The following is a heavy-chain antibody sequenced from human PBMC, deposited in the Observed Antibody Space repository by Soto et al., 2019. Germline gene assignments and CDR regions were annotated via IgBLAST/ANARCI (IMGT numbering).Heavy chain of an antibody. V-gene: IGHV1-18*01. Sequence: SKARRFGIASKALCSLYHSTGKGLEWMGWISAYNGNTNYAQKLQGRVTMTTDTSTSTAYMELRSLRSDDTAVYYCARDSSWYQLLPTGYWGQGTLVTVSS. CDR3: ARDSSWYQLLPTGY. J-gene: IGHJ4*02. CDR2: ISAYNGNT. CDR1: RFGIASKA. D-gene: IGHD2-2*01.